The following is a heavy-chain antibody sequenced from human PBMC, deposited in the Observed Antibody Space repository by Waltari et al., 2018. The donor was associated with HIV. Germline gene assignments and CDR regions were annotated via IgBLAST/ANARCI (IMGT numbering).Heavy chain of an antibody. J-gene: IGHJ4*02. Sequence: DVQLVESGGGVVRPGGSLRLSCVASGFTFDVFGMTWVRQAPGKGLEWVSTINWNGGITNYADAVKGRFTISRDNAKNSLYLQMNSLRAEDTALYYCARDGLLPFDFWGQGTLITVSS. CDR3: ARDGLLPFDF. CDR2: INWNGGIT. V-gene: IGHV3-20*04. D-gene: IGHD2-15*01. CDR1: GFTFDVFG.